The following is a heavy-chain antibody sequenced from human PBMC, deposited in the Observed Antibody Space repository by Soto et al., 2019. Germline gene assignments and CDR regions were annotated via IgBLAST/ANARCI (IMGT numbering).Heavy chain of an antibody. CDR3: ARDYYASGSLFY. J-gene: IGHJ4*02. CDR1: GGSISSGDYY. Sequence: SETLSLTCTVSGGSISSGDYYWGWIRQPPGKGLEWIGYISYTGYTYYNPSLQSRVTMSVDTSKNHFSLKLTSVTAADTAVYYCARDYYASGSLFYWGQGTLVTVSS. D-gene: IGHD3-10*01. CDR2: ISYTGYT. V-gene: IGHV4-30-4*01.